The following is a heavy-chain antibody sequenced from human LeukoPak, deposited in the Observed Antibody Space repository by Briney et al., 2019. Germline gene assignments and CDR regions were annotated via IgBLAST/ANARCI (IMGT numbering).Heavy chain of an antibody. CDR2: ISPYNGYT. CDR1: GYTFINSA. D-gene: IGHD1-26*01. Sequence: APVKVSCKASGYTFINSAIGWVRQAPGQGLEWMGWISPYNGYTKYAESLQGRVTMTTDTSTSTAYMELRSLRSDDTAMYYCARVGASYDGLIDYWGQGTRVTVSS. CDR3: ARVGASYDGLIDY. V-gene: IGHV1-18*01. J-gene: IGHJ4*02.